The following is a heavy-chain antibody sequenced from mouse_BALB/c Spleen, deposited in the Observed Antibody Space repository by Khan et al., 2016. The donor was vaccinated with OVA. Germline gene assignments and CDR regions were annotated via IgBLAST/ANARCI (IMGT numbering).Heavy chain of an antibody. V-gene: IGHV3-6*02. CDR3: ASKSYGKGAY. J-gene: IGHJ3*01. CDR1: GYSITSGYY. CDR2: ISYDGSN. Sequence: EVQLQESGPGLVKPSQSLSLTCSVTGYSITSGYYWSWIRQFPGNRLEWMGYISYDGSNNYNPSLNNRISITRDTSKKQFFLKLNSVTTEDTATYYCASKSYGKGAYWGQGTLVTVSA. D-gene: IGHD2-1*01.